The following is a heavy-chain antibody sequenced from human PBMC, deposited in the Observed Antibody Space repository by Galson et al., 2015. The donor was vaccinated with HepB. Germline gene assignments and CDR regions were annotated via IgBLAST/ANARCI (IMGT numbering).Heavy chain of an antibody. Sequence: SLRLSCAASGFTFSSYEMNWVRQAPGKGLEWVSYISSSGSTIYYADSVKGRFTISRDNAKNSLYLQMNSLRAEDTAVYYCASHGGQDGPYYDSTHFDYWGQGTLVTVSS. CDR2: ISSSGSTI. CDR1: GFTFSSYE. D-gene: IGHD3-22*01. J-gene: IGHJ4*02. CDR3: ASHGGQDGPYYDSTHFDY. V-gene: IGHV3-48*03.